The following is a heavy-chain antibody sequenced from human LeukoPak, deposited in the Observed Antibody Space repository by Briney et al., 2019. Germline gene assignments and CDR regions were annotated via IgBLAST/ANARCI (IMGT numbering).Heavy chain of an antibody. CDR1: GLTFSSYA. Sequence: GGSLRLSCAASGLTFSSYAMNWVRQAPGKGLEWVSSISRSSSDIYYADSVKGRFTISRDNAKNSLYLQVNSLRAEDTAVYYCAREYCSGISCYMDYWGQGTLVSVSS. CDR3: AREYCSGISCYMDY. CDR2: ISRSSSDI. D-gene: IGHD2-2*02. J-gene: IGHJ4*02. V-gene: IGHV3-21*01.